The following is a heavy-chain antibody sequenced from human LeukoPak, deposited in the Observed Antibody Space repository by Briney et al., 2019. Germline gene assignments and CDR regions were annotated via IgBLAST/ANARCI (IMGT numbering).Heavy chain of an antibody. CDR1: GFTVSSNY. V-gene: IGHV3-66*01. CDR2: IYSGGST. J-gene: IGHJ4*02. D-gene: IGHD3-22*01. Sequence: GGSLRLSCAASGFTVSSNYMSWVRQAPGKGLVWVSVIYSGGSTYYADPVKGRFTISRDNSKNTLYLQMNSLRAEDTAVYYCAKDYSDSSGYFRVPHVFDFWGQGTLVTVSS. CDR3: AKDYSDSSGYFRVPHVFDF.